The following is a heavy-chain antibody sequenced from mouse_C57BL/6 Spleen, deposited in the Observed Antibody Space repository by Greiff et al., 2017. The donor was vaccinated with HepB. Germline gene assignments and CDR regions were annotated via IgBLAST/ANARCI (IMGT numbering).Heavy chain of an antibody. Sequence: QVQLQQPGAELVRPGSSVKLSCKASGYTFTSYWMHWVKQRPIQGLEWIGNIDPSDSETHYTQKFKDKATLTVDKSSSTAYMQLSSLTSEDSAVYYCASIDSSGDYWGQGTTLTVSS. V-gene: IGHV1-52*01. CDR3: ASIDSSGDY. CDR2: IDPSDSET. CDR1: GYTFTSYW. J-gene: IGHJ2*01. D-gene: IGHD3-2*02.